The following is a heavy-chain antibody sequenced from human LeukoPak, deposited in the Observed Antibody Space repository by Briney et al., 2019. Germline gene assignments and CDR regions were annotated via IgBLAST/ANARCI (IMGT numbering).Heavy chain of an antibody. CDR1: GGPISSYY. D-gene: IGHD3-3*01. V-gene: IGHV4-59*01. CDR3: ARGVSPLRFTLYYYYMDV. Sequence: SETLSLTCTVSGGPISSYYWSWIRQPPGKGLEWIGYIYYSGSTNYNPSLKSRVTISVDTSKNQFSLKLSSVTAADTAVYYCARGVSPLRFTLYYYYMDVWGKGTTVTISS. CDR2: IYYSGST. J-gene: IGHJ6*03.